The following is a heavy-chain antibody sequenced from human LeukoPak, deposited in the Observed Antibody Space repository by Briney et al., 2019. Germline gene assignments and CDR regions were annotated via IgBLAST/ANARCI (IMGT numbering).Heavy chain of an antibody. CDR2: IYPGDSDT. J-gene: IGHJ5*02. CDR1: GYXFTSYW. D-gene: IGHD6-25*01. V-gene: IGHV5-51*01. Sequence: GESLKISCNGSGYXFTSYWICWVRQMPGKGLEWMGIIYPGDSDTRYSPSFQGQVTISADKSISTAYLQWSSLKASDTAMYYCARHASGLKSWFDPWGRGTLVTVSS. CDR3: ARHASGLKSWFDP.